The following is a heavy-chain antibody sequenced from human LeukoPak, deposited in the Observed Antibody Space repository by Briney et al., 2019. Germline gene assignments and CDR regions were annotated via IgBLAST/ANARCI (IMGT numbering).Heavy chain of an antibody. CDR1: GFTFSSYG. CDR3: AKEGRRYCGGDCYSSFDY. V-gene: IGHV3-30*18. CDR2: ISYDGSNK. D-gene: IGHD2-21*01. Sequence: GGSLRLSCAASGFTFSSYGMHWVRQAPGKGLEWVAVISYDGSNKYYADSVKGRFTISRDNSKNTLYLQMNSLRAEDTAVYYCAKEGRRYCGGDCYSSFDYWGQGTLVTVSS. J-gene: IGHJ4*02.